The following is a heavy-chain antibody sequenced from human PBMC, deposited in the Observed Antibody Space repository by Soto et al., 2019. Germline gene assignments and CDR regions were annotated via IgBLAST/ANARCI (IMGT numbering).Heavy chain of an antibody. Sequence: GGSLRLSCAASGFTFSSYSMNWVRQAPGKGLEWVSYISSSSSTIYYADSVKGRFTISRDNAKNSLYLQMNSLRAEDTAVYYCTTDSYSTMIVVRFDYWGQGTLVTVSS. J-gene: IGHJ4*02. D-gene: IGHD3-22*01. CDR3: TTDSYSTMIVVRFDY. V-gene: IGHV3-48*01. CDR2: ISSSSSTI. CDR1: GFTFSSYS.